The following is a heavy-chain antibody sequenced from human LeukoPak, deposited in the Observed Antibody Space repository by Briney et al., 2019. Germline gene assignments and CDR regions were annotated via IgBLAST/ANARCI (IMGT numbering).Heavy chain of an antibody. J-gene: IGHJ4*02. CDR3: AKGTGRYGTHFDS. Sequence: PGGSLTLSCAASGFTFDEYAMHWVRQVPGKGLEWVSGISWNSGSLDYAVAVKGRFTISRDNARNSLFLQMNSLRPEDTALYYCAKGTGRYGTHFDSWGQGTLVTVSS. CDR2: ISWNSGSL. CDR1: GFTFDEYA. V-gene: IGHV3-9*01. D-gene: IGHD1-26*01.